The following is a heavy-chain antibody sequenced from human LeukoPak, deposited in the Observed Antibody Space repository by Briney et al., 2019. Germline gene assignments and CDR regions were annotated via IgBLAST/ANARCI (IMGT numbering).Heavy chain of an antibody. CDR1: GGSISSSSYY. D-gene: IGHD6-13*01. V-gene: IGHV4-39*01. CDR2: IYYSGST. Sequence: SETLSLTCTVSGGSISSSSYYWGWIRQPPGKGLEWIGSIYYSGSTYYNPSLKSRVTISVDTSKNQFSLKLSSATAADTAVYYCARHSEQLDYYFDYWGQGTLVTVSS. J-gene: IGHJ4*02. CDR3: ARHSEQLDYYFDY.